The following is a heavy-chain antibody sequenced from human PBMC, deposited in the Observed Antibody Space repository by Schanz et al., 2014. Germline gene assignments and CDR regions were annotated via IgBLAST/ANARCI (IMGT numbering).Heavy chain of an antibody. V-gene: IGHV3-30-3*01. Sequence: QVQLVESGGGVVQPGRSLRLSCAASGFTFSSYAMHWVRQAPGKGLEWVAVISYDGRNKYYADSVKGRFTISRDNSKNTLYLQMNSLRAEDTAVYYCARDVEGYDGGGGGFDAWGQGTLVTVSS. CDR1: GFTFSSYA. CDR2: ISYDGRNK. J-gene: IGHJ5*02. D-gene: IGHD2-21*01. CDR3: ARDVEGYDGGGGGFDA.